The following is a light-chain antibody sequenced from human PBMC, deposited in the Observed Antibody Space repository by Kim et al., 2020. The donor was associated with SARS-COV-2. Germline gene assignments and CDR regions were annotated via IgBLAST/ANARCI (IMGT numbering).Light chain of an antibody. CDR2: RNN. V-gene: IGLV1-47*01. J-gene: IGLJ1*01. CDR1: GSNIGSNY. Sequence: QSVLTQPPSASGTPGQRVTISCSGSGSNIGSNYVYWYQQLPGTAPKLLIYRNNQRPSGVPDRFSGSKSGTSASLAISGLRSEDEADYYCAAWDDSLSGNYVFGTGTKVTVL. CDR3: AAWDDSLSGNYV.